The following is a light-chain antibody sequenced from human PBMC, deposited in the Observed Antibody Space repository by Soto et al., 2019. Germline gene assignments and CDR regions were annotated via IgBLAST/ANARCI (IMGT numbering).Light chain of an antibody. CDR1: QSVSXN. Sequence: EIVMTQSPATLSVSPGERATLSXXAXQSVSXNLAWYQQKPGQAPRLLIYGASTRATGIPARFSGSGSGTEFTLTISSLQSEDFAVYYCQQYNNWPQWTFGQGTKVEIK. CDR2: GAS. J-gene: IGKJ1*01. V-gene: IGKV3-15*01. CDR3: QQYNNWPQWT.